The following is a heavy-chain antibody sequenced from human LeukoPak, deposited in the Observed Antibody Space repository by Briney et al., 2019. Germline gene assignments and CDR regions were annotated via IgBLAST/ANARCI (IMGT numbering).Heavy chain of an antibody. Sequence: SETLSLTCAVSGGSISSGGYSWSWIRQPPGKGLEWIGYIYHSGSAYYNPSLKSRVTISVDRSKNQFSLKLSSVTAADTAVYYCARGGYCSSTSCYGTFDYWGQGTLVTVSS. CDR2: IYHSGSA. D-gene: IGHD2-2*01. CDR3: ARGGYCSSTSCYGTFDY. V-gene: IGHV4-30-2*01. J-gene: IGHJ4*02. CDR1: GGSISSGGYS.